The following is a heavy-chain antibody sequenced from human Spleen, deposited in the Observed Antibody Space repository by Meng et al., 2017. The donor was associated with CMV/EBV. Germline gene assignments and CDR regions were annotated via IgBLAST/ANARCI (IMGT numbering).Heavy chain of an antibody. J-gene: IGHJ4*02. Sequence: GESLKISCAASGFTFSSYAMHWVRQAPGKGLEWVAVISFDGSNTYYADSVKGRFTIARDNSKNTVYLQMNSLRAEDTAVYYCARDQYIAATIGTPDYWGQGTLVTVSS. V-gene: IGHV3-30-3*01. CDR3: ARDQYIAATIGTPDY. D-gene: IGHD5-12*01. CDR1: GFTFSSYA. CDR2: ISFDGSNT.